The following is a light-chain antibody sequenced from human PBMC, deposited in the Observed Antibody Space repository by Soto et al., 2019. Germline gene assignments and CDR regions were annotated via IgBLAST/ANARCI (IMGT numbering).Light chain of an antibody. Sequence: DIQRTQSPSSVSASVEDRVTISCRASEDINSRLAWYQQKPGNAPKLLIYAAFILQSGVPSRFSGYGSGTDFTLSISSLQPEDFATYYCQQADSFPITFGQGTRLEIK. CDR3: QQADSFPIT. V-gene: IGKV1-12*01. CDR1: EDINSR. CDR2: AAF. J-gene: IGKJ5*01.